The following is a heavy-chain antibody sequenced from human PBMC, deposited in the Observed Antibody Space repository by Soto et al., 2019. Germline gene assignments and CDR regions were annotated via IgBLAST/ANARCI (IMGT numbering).Heavy chain of an antibody. D-gene: IGHD6-19*01. V-gene: IGHV3-74*01. CDR1: GFTFSSYW. CDR2: INNDGSTT. Sequence: GGSLRLSCAASGFTFSSYWMHWVRQAPGKGLVWVSRINNDGSTTTYADSVRGRFTISRDNAETTLYLQMNSLRAEDTAVYYWARGGSSGRHPRNYGGQVAWVTFPT. CDR3: ARGGSSGRHPRNY. J-gene: IGHJ4*02.